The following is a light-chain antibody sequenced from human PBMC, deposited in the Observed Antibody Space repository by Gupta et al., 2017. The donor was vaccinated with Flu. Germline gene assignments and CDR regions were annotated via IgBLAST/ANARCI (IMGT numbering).Light chain of an antibody. CDR1: KLGGKY. V-gene: IGLV3-1*01. Sequence: SHELIQSPSASASPGQTPSITGSGEKLGGKYAYGYQQKPGQSPVLVSYQDTKRPSGIPERFSGSNSGNTATLTISGTQAMEEADYYCQAWDSGTYVVFGGGTKLTVL. CDR2: QDT. CDR3: QAWDSGTYVV. J-gene: IGLJ2*01.